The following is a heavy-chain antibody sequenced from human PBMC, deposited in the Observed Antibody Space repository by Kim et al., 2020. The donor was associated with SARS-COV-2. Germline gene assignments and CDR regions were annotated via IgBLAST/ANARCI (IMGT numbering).Heavy chain of an antibody. V-gene: IGHV3-64D*06. Sequence: GGSLRLSCSASGFTFSSYAMHWVRQAPGKGLEYVSAISSNGGSTYYADSVKGRFTISRDNSKNTLYLQMSSLRAEDTAVYYCVKDGENYYDSGEEYYYYGMDVWGQGTTVTVSS. D-gene: IGHD3-22*01. J-gene: IGHJ6*02. CDR1: GFTFSSYA. CDR3: VKDGENYYDSGEEYYYYGMDV. CDR2: ISSNGGST.